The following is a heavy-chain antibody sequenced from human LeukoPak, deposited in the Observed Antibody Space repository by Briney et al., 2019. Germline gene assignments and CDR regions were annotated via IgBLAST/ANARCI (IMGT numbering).Heavy chain of an antibody. V-gene: IGHV4-34*01. Sequence: HSGTLSLTRALYGGAFSDYHWTWIGQPAGKGGEGIGEINHSGGTDYNPSLRSRLTISVDTSKKQFSLQLSSVTAADTGVYYCARVSDSMISCGGGISYFDYWGQGSLVTVSS. CDR2: INHSGGT. J-gene: IGHJ4*02. CDR3: ARVSDSMISCGGGISYFDY. CDR1: GGAFSDYH. D-gene: IGHD3-16*02.